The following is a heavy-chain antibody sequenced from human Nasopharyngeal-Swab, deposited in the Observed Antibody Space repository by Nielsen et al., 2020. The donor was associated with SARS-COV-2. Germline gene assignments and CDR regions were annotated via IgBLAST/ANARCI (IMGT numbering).Heavy chain of an antibody. CDR3: AKVYDFWSGYPTSTYWYFDL. CDR1: GLTVSSTY. V-gene: IGHV3-23*01. Sequence: GESLKISCAVSGLTVSSTYMSWVRQAPGKGLEWVSTIGGSGGSTNYADSVKGRFTISRDNPENTLYLQMNTLRAEDTAVYYCAKVYDFWSGYPTSTYWYFDLWGRGTLVTVSS. CDR2: IGGSGGST. D-gene: IGHD3-3*01. J-gene: IGHJ2*01.